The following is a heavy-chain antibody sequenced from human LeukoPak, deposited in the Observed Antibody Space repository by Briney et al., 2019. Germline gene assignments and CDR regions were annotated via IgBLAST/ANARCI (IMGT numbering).Heavy chain of an antibody. V-gene: IGHV7-4-1*02. CDR1: GYTFTSYA. CDR2: INTNTGNP. J-gene: IGHJ4*02. Sequence: ASVKVSCKASGYTFTSYAMNWVRQAPGQGLEWMGWINTNTGNPTYAQGFTGRFVFSLDTSVSTAYLQISRLKAEDTAVYYCARAMIVVRAPGLTPDYWGQGTLVTVSS. D-gene: IGHD3-22*01. CDR3: ARAMIVVRAPGLTPDY.